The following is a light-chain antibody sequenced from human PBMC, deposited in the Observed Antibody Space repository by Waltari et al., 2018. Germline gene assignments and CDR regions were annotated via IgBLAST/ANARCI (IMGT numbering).Light chain of an antibody. J-gene: IGLJ3*02. Sequence: YELTQPPSVSVSPGQTARITCSGDALPRQYAYWYQQKPGQAPVLLIFNDSARPSGIPERFSGSNSGTTVTLTISEVQAEDESDYYCQSADKSGAYRVFGGGTKLTVL. CDR1: ALPRQY. CDR2: NDS. V-gene: IGLV3-25*03. CDR3: QSADKSGAYRV.